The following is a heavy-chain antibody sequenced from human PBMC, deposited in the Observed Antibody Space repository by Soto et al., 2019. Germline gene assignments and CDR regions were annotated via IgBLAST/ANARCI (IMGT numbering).Heavy chain of an antibody. J-gene: IGHJ4*02. D-gene: IGHD6-19*01. CDR1: GFTVISNY. Sequence: PGGSLRLSCAASGFTVISNYMSWVLQAPGKGPEWVSVISSDGSKYYADSVKVRFTISRDNSKNTLYLQMNSLRAEDTAVYFCARDVSSGWYYFDYWGQGTLVTVSS. CDR2: ISSDGSK. V-gene: IGHV3-66*01. CDR3: ARDVSSGWYYFDY.